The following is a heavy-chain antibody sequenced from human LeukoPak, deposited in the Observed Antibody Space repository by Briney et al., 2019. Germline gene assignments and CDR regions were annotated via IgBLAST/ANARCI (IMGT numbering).Heavy chain of an antibody. Sequence: GGSLRLSCAASGFTFSSYSMYWVRQAPGKGLEWVSSISSSSSYIYYADSVKGRFTISRDNAKNSLYLQMNSLRAEDTAVYYCARDYGDYYYYYGMDVWGQGTTVTVSS. J-gene: IGHJ6*02. V-gene: IGHV3-21*01. CDR2: ISSSSSYI. CDR3: ARDYGDYYYYYGMDV. CDR1: GFTFSSYS. D-gene: IGHD4-17*01.